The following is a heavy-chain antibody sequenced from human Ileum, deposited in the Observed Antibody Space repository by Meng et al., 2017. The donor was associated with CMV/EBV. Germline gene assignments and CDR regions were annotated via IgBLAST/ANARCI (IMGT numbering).Heavy chain of an antibody. Sequence: GESLKISCEASGFTFSKYYMNWVRQAPGKGLEWVASISTSNYYIRYGDSVKGRFTISRDNAANSIFLQMNSLRVEDTAIYYCAREPQVPSRSYFYGLDVWGQGTTVTVSS. J-gene: IGHJ6*02. V-gene: IGHV3-21*06. D-gene: IGHD4/OR15-4a*01. CDR3: AREPQVPSRSYFYGLDV. CDR1: GFTFSKYY. CDR2: ISTSNYYI.